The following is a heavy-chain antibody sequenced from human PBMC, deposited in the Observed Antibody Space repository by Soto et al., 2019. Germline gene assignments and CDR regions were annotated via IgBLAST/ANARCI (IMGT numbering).Heavy chain of an antibody. D-gene: IGHD6-19*01. CDR1: GYTFTSYD. J-gene: IGHJ6*02. CDR3: ARVYGSGTSIRYYYYYGMDV. CDR2: MNPNSGNT. V-gene: IGHV1-8*01. Sequence: QVPLVQSGAEVKKPGASVKVSCKASGYTFTSYDINWVRQATGQGLEWMGWMNPNSGNTGYAQKFQGRVTMTRNTSISTAYMELSSLRSEDTAVYYCARVYGSGTSIRYYYYYGMDVWGQGTTVTVSS.